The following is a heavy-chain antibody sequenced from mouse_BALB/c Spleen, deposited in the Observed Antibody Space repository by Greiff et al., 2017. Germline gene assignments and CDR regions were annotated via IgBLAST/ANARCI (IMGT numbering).Heavy chain of an antibody. CDR2: ISSGGGST. CDR3: ARRNFYFDY. J-gene: IGHJ2*01. V-gene: IGHV5-12-1*01. Sequence: DVHLVESGGGLVKPGGSLKLSCAASGFAFSSYDMSWVRQTPEKRLEWVAYISSGGGSTYYPDTVKGRFTISRDNAKNTLYLQMSSLKSEDTAMYYCARRNFYFDYWGQGTTLTVSS. CDR1: GFAFSSYD.